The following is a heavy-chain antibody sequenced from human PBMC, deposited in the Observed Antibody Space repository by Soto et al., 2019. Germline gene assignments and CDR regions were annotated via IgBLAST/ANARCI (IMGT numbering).Heavy chain of an antibody. CDR3: ARERYYYDSSGYYYYFDY. V-gene: IGHV6-1*01. CDR2: TYYRSKWYN. J-gene: IGHJ4*02. CDR1: GDSVSSNSAA. Sequence: SQTLSLTCAISGDSVSSNSAAWNWIRQSPSRGLEWLGRTYYRSKWYNDYAVSVKSRININPDTSKNQFSLQLNSVTPEYTAVYYCARERYYYDSSGYYYYFDYWGQGTLVTVSS. D-gene: IGHD3-22*01.